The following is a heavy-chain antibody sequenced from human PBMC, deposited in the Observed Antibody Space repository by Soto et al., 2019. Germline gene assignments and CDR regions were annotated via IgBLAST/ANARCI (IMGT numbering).Heavy chain of an antibody. V-gene: IGHV3-30*18. Sequence: GGSLRLSCAASGFTFSSYGMHWVRQAPGKGLEWVAVISYDGSNKYYADSVKGRFTISRDNSKNTLYLQMNSLRAEDTAVYYCAKILYYRDVWGQGTTVTVSS. CDR1: GFTFSSYG. CDR3: AKILYYRDV. CDR2: ISYDGSNK. D-gene: IGHD2-8*01. J-gene: IGHJ6*02.